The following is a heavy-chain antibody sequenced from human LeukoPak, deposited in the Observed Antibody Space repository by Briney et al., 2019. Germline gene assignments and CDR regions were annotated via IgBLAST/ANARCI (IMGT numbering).Heavy chain of an antibody. CDR3: ACPGLTSKWSYR. V-gene: IGHV5-51*01. CDR2: IYPGDSRT. CDR1: GYSFTSYW. Sequence: GESLKISCKGIGYSFTSYWIGWVRQMPGKGMEWMGVIYPGDSRTRYNPSFQGQVTISVDKSISTAYLQWVSLKASDTAMYYCACPGLTSKWSYRWDQGILVTVSS. J-gene: IGHJ5*02. D-gene: IGHD1-14*01.